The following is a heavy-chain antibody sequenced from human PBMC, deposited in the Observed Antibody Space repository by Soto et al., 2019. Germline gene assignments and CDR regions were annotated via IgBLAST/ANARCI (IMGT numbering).Heavy chain of an antibody. CDR2: ISYDGSNK. Sequence: HPGGSLRLSCAASGFTFSSYAMHWVRQAPGKGLEWVAVISYDGSNKYYADSVKGRFTISRDNSKNTLYLQMNSLRAEDTAVYYCARGKKSTITMVRGVIVDLPRFDYWGQGTLVTVSS. CDR1: GFTFSSYA. CDR3: ARGKKSTITMVRGVIVDLPRFDY. J-gene: IGHJ4*02. V-gene: IGHV3-30-3*01. D-gene: IGHD3-10*01.